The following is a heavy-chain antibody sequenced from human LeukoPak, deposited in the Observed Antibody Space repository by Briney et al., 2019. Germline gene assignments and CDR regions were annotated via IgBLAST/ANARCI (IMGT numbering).Heavy chain of an antibody. V-gene: IGHV3-23*01. CDR2: ISFSGGNT. Sequence: PGGSLRLSCAASGFTFSGSAMSWVRQAPGKGLEWVSLISFSGGNTYYADSVKGRFTISRDNAKNSLYLQMNSLRAEDTAVYYCARVGDSTIDYWGQGTLVTVSS. J-gene: IGHJ4*02. D-gene: IGHD2-21*02. CDR1: GFTFSGSA. CDR3: ARVGDSTIDY.